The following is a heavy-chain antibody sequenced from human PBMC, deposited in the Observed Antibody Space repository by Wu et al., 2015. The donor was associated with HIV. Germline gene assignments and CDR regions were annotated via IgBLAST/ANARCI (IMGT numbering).Heavy chain of an antibody. CDR2: VSAYNGNT. D-gene: IGHD3-16*02. Sequence: QVQLVQSDAEVKKPGSSVKVSCKVFVVTPLPPTAISWVRQAPGQGLEWMGWVSAYNGNTKYPQKFQGRVTMTTDTSTSTASMELRSLRSDDTAVYYCARDQPVTPDAFDIWGLGTMVTVSS. CDR3: ARDQPVTPDAFDI. V-gene: IGHV1-18*01. CDR1: VTPLPPTA. J-gene: IGHJ3*02.